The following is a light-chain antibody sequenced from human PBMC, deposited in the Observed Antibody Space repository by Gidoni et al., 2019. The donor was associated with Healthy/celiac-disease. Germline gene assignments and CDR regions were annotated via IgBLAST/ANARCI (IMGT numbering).Light chain of an antibody. V-gene: IGKV1-33*01. CDR3: QQYDNLPYT. Sequence: DIQMTQSPSPLSASVGDRVTITCQASQDISNYLNWYQQKTGKAPKLLIYDASNLETGVPSRFSGSGSWTDFTFTISSLQPEDIATYYCQQYDNLPYTFGQXTKLEIK. CDR1: QDISNY. CDR2: DAS. J-gene: IGKJ2*01.